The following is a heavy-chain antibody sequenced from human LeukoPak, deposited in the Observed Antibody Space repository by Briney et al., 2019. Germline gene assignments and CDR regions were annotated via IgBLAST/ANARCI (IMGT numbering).Heavy chain of an antibody. V-gene: IGHV4-59*01. J-gene: IGHJ4*02. CDR2: IYYSGST. CDR1: GGSISSYY. Sequence: SETLSLTCTVSGGSISSYYWSWIRQPPGKGLEWIGYIYYSGSTNYNPSLKSRVTISVDTSKNQFSLKLSSVTAADTAVYYCARTTAAGTYYFDYWGQGTLVTASS. CDR3: ARTTAAGTYYFDY. D-gene: IGHD6-13*01.